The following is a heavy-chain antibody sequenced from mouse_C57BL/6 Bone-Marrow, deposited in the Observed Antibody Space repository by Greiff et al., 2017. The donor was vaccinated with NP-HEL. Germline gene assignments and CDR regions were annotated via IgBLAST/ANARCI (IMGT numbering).Heavy chain of an antibody. CDR1: GYTFTEYT. CDR3: SRHEGFWICWYFAV. CDR2: FYPGSGST. V-gene: IGHV1-62-2*01. Sequence: VQLQQSGAELVKPGASVKLSCKASGYTFTEYTIHWVKQRSGQGLEWIGWFYPGSGSTKYNEKFADKATLTAAKSSSPVYMELSRLTSEGSAVSFGSRHEGFWICWYFAVWGTGTTVTVSS. J-gene: IGHJ1*03.